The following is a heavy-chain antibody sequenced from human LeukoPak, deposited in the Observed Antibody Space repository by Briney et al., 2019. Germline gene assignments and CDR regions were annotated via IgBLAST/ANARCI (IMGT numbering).Heavy chain of an antibody. J-gene: IGHJ4*02. CDR1: GYTFTSYG. Sequence: ASVKVSCKASGYTFTSYGISWVRRAPGQGLEWMGWISAYNGNTNYAQKLQGRVTMTTDTSTSTAYMELRSLRSDDTAVYYCARVNYDFWSGYYWVDYWGQGTLVTVSS. V-gene: IGHV1-18*01. CDR2: ISAYNGNT. D-gene: IGHD3-3*01. CDR3: ARVNYDFWSGYYWVDY.